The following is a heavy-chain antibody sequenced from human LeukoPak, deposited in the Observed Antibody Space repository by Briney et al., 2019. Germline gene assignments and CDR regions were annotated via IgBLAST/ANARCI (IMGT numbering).Heavy chain of an antibody. J-gene: IGHJ3*02. CDR1: GFTFSSYA. D-gene: IGHD1-26*01. CDR2: ISGSGGST. V-gene: IGHV3-23*01. CDR3: AKASTPYSGTYPDAFDI. Sequence: PGGSLRLSCAASGFTFSSYAMSWVRQAPGKGLEWVSAISGSGGSTYYADSVKGRFTISRDNSKNTLYLQMNSLRAEDTAVYYCAKASTPYSGTYPDAFDIWGQGTMVTVSS.